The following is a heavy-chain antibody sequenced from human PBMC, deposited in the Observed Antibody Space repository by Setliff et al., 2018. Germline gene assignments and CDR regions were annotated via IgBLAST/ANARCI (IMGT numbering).Heavy chain of an antibody. J-gene: IGHJ4*02. D-gene: IGHD1-1*01. CDR3: ARTGTYRYFDS. CDR2: IYRGGKT. Sequence: ETLSLTCTVSGGSISSGVYYWGWIRQPPGKGLEWIGRIYRGGKTYYNTSLESRLTISVDTSKNQFSLKLRSVTAADTAVYYCARTGTYRYFDSWGQGTMVTVSS. V-gene: IGHV4-39*01. CDR1: GGSISSGVYY.